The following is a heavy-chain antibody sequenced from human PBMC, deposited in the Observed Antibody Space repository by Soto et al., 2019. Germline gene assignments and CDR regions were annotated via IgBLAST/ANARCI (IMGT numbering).Heavy chain of an antibody. CDR1: GDSISSSSYY. J-gene: IGHJ4*02. CDR3: ARHRYGYFSNRSGPYSFDY. CDR2: IYYSGST. V-gene: IGHV4-39*01. D-gene: IGHD3-22*01. Sequence: SETLSLTCTVSGDSISSSSYYWGWIRQPPGKGLEWIGSIYYSGSTYYNPSLKSRVTTSVDTSKNHFSLKLSSVTAADTAVYFCARHRYGYFSNRSGPYSFDYSGQGTLVTVSS.